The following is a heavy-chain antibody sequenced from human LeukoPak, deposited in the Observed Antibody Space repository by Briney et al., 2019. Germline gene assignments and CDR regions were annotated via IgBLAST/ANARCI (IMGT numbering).Heavy chain of an antibody. Sequence: PGGSLRLSCAASGFTFDDYAMHWVRQAPGKGLEWVSGISWNSGSIGYADSVKGRFTISRDNAKNSLYLQMNSLRAEDTALYYCAREVLEGVVVPAAMGYWGQGTLVTVSS. CDR1: GFTFDDYA. D-gene: IGHD2-2*01. V-gene: IGHV3-9*01. J-gene: IGHJ4*02. CDR2: ISWNSGSI. CDR3: AREVLEGVVVPAAMGY.